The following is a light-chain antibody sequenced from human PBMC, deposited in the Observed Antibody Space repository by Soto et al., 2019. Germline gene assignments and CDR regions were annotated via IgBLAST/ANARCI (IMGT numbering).Light chain of an antibody. CDR2: DVN. V-gene: IGLV2-14*03. J-gene: IGLJ2*01. CDR3: NSFTTSSTLV. CDR1: SSDVGAYNY. Sequence: QSALTQPASVSGSPGQSITISCTGTSSDVGAYNYVSWYQHHPGKAPKLMIYDVNNRPSGVSNRFSGSKSGNTASLTISGLQAEDEADYYCNSFTTSSTLVFGGGTKLTVL.